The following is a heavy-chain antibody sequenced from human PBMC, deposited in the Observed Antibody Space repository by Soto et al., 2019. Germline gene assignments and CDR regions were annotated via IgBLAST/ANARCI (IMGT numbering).Heavy chain of an antibody. Sequence: QVQLVESGGGVVQPGKSLRLSCTASGFTFSTYGMHWVRQAPGKGLEWVAVIWYDGSNKYHGDSLKGRFTISRDNSKNTLYLQMNNLRAEDTAVYYCGRDGALGDTAVVDSWGHGTLVTVSS. CDR2: IWYDGSNK. V-gene: IGHV3-33*01. D-gene: IGHD5-18*01. CDR1: GFTFSTYG. CDR3: GRDGALGDTAVVDS. J-gene: IGHJ5*01.